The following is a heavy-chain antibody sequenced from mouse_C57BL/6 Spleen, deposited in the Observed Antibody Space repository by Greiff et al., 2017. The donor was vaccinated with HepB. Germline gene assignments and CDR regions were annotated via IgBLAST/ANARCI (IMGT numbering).Heavy chain of an antibody. CDR1: GFTFSDAW. D-gene: IGHD2-3*01. Sequence: EVKVVESGGGLVQPGGSMKLSCAASGFTFSDAWMDWVRQSPEKGLEWVAEIRNKANNHATYYAESVKGRFTISRDDSKSSVYLQMNSLRAEDTGIYYCTRPDGYYGYFDVWGIGTTVTVSS. V-gene: IGHV6-6*01. CDR2: IRNKANNHAT. J-gene: IGHJ1*03. CDR3: TRPDGYYGYFDV.